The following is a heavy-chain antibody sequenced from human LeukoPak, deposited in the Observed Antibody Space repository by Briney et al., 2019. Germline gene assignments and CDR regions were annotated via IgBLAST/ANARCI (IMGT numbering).Heavy chain of an antibody. D-gene: IGHD6-13*01. Sequence: PSETLSLTCTVSGGSISSYYWSWIRQPPGKGLEWIGYIYYSGSTNYNPSLKTRVTISVETSKNQFSLKLSSVTAADPAVYYCARYSSSWGDNWFDPWGQGTLVTVSS. CDR2: IYYSGST. V-gene: IGHV4-59*01. J-gene: IGHJ5*02. CDR3: ARYSSSWGDNWFDP. CDR1: GGSISSYY.